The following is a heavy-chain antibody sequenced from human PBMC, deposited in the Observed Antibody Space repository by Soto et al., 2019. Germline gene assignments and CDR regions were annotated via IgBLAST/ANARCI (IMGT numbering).Heavy chain of an antibody. CDR1: GFTFSSYW. CDR3: ARVRGRPSYSYYSNYDYYYYGMDV. J-gene: IGHJ6*02. D-gene: IGHD4-4*01. V-gene: IGHV3-7*05. CDR2: IKQDGSEK. Sequence: GGSLRLSCAASGFTFSSYWMSWVRQAPGKGLEWVANIKQDGSEKYYVDSVKGRFTISRDNAKNSLYLQMNSLRAEDTAVYYCARVRGRPSYSYYSNYDYYYYGMDVWGQGTTVTVSS.